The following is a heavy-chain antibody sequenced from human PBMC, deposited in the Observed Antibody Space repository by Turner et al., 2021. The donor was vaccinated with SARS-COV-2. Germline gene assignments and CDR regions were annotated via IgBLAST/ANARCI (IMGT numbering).Heavy chain of an antibody. J-gene: IGHJ4*02. CDR3: ARSIVVVPAAISY. V-gene: IGHV1-2*02. CDR1: GYTFTGYY. Sequence: QVQLVQSGAEVKKPGASVKVSCQASGYTFTGYYMHWVRQAPGQGLEWMGWINPNSGGTNYAQKFQGRVTMTRDMSISTAYMELSRLRADDTAVYYCARSIVVVPAAISYWGQGTLVTVSS. D-gene: IGHD2-2*02. CDR2: INPNSGGT.